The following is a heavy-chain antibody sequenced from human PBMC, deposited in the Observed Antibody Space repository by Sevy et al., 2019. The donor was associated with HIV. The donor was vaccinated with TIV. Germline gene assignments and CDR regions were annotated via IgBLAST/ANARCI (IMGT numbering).Heavy chain of an antibody. D-gene: IGHD3-22*01. J-gene: IGHJ4*02. V-gene: IGHV3-74*01. Sequence: GGSLRLSCAASGFTFGSYWMHWVRQAPGKGLMWVLRINSDETSTRYADSVKGRFTVSRDNAKNALYLQMNSLRVEDTATYYCTRDGFYYDRSGYYNFDHWGQGSLVTVSS. CDR1: GFTFGSYW. CDR3: TRDGFYYDRSGYYNFDH. CDR2: INSDETST.